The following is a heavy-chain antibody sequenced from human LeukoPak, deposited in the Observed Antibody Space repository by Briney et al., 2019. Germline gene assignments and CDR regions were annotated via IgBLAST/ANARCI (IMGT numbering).Heavy chain of an antibody. V-gene: IGHV3-53*01. D-gene: IGHD2-2*02. CDR2: IYSGGST. J-gene: IGHJ4*02. CDR1: GFTVSSNY. CDR3: ARGKIVVVPAAISYYFDY. Sequence: GGSLRLSCAASGFTVSSNYMSWVRQAPGKGLEWVSVIYSGGSTYYADSVKGRFTIFRDNSKNTLYLQMNSLRAEDTAVYYCARGKIVVVPAAISYYFDYWGQGTLVTVSS.